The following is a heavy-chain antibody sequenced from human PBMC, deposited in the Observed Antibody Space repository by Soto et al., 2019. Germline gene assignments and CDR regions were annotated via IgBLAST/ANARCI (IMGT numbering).Heavy chain of an antibody. D-gene: IGHD4-17*01. Sequence: QLQLQESGSGLVKPSQTLSLTCAVSGGSISSGGYSWSWIRQPPGKGLEWIGYIYHSGSTYYNPSLKSRVNISVDRSKNQFPRKLSSVTAADTAVYYCARAHYGDYGYGMDVWGQGTTVTVSS. V-gene: IGHV4-30-2*01. CDR3: ARAHYGDYGYGMDV. CDR1: GGSISSGGYS. J-gene: IGHJ6*02. CDR2: IYHSGST.